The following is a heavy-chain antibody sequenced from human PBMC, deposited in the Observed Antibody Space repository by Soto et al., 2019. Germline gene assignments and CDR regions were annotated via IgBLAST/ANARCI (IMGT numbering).Heavy chain of an antibody. CDR2: MNSNSGNT. CDR3: ARDLYYYFCSGQPYYYYGIDL. Sequence: QVQLVQSGAEVQKPGASVQLSCNASGYTFTSYDINWVRQATGQGLEWMVWMNSNSGNTGYSQKFQGRVTMTRNTSISTAYMDLSSLRSEDTAVYYCARDLYYYFCSGQPYYYYGIDLSGQGSTVTVYS. V-gene: IGHV1-8*01. CDR1: GYTFTSYD. D-gene: IGHD3-3*01. J-gene: IGHJ6*02.